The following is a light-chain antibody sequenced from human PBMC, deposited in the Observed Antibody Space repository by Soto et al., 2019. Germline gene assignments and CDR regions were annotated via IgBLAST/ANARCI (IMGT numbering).Light chain of an antibody. CDR2: EVY. CDR3: CSYTTGSTLV. Sequence: QSFLTQPASVSGSPGQSITISCTGTSSDIGTYDQVSWYQQHPGKAPQLIIYEVYNRASGLSNRFSGSKSGNTASLTISGLQAEDEADYYCCSYTTGSTLVFGTGTKVTVL. J-gene: IGLJ1*01. V-gene: IGLV2-14*01. CDR1: SSDIGTYDQ.